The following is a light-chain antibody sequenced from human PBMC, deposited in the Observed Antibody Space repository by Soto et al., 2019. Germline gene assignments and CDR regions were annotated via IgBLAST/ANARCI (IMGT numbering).Light chain of an antibody. Sequence: EIVLTQSPGTLSLSPGERATLSCRASQSVRSSYLAWYQQKPGQAPRLLIYGASSRATGIPDRFSGSGSGTDFSLTISRLEPEDFAVYYCQQYGSTPYTFGQGTILEIK. V-gene: IGKV3-20*01. CDR1: QSVRSSY. CDR3: QQYGSTPYT. J-gene: IGKJ2*01. CDR2: GAS.